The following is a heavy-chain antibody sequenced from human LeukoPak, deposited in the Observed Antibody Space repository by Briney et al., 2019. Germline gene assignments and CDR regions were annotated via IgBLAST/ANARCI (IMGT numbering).Heavy chain of an antibody. CDR1: GGTFSSYA. J-gene: IGHJ6*02. CDR2: IIPILGIA. CDR3: ARSRVATNLYYYYGMDV. D-gene: IGHD5-12*01. Sequence: GASVKVSCKASGGTFSSYAISWVRQAPGQGLEWMGRIIPILGIANYAQKFQGRVTITADKSTSTAYMELSSPRSEDTAVYYCARSRVATNLYYYYGMDVWGQGTTVTVSS. V-gene: IGHV1-69*04.